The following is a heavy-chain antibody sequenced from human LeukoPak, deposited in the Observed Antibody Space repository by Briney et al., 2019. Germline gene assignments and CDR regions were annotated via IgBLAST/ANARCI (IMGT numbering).Heavy chain of an antibody. CDR2: ISYDGSNK. J-gene: IGHJ4*02. CDR3: ASSPPGDY. CDR1: GFAFSNFG. V-gene: IGHV3-30*03. Sequence: GGSLRLSCEASGFAFSNFGMHWVRQAPGKGLEWVAVISYDGSNKYYADSVKGRFTISRDNSKNTLYLQMNSLRAEDTAVYYCASSPPGDYWGQGTLVTVSS.